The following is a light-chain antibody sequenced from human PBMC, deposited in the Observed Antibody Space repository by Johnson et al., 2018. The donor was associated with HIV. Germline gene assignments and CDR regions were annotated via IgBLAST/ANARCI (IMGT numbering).Light chain of an antibody. J-gene: IGLJ1*01. CDR1: SSNIGNNY. Sequence: QSVLTQPPSVSAAPGQKVTISCSGSSSNIGNNYVSWYQQLPGTAPKLLIYGNNKRPSGTPDRFSGSKSGTSATLGITGLQTGDEADYYCGTWDSSLNAYVFGAATKVAVL. CDR2: GNN. CDR3: GTWDSSLNAYV. V-gene: IGLV1-51*01.